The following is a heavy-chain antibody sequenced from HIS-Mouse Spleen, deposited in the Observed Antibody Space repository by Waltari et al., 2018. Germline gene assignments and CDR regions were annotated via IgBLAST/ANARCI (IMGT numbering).Heavy chain of an antibody. Sequence: QLQLQESGPGLVKPSEALTLTRTVPCSYISSSSYYWCGNLQPPGKGLEWIGSIYYSGSTYYNPSLKSRVTISVDTSKNQFSLKLSSVTAADTAVYYCAREIPYSSSWYDWYFDLWGRGTLVTVSS. CDR3: AREIPYSSSWYDWYFDL. J-gene: IGHJ2*01. V-gene: IGHV4-39*07. CDR2: IYYSGST. CDR1: CSYISSSSYY. D-gene: IGHD6-13*01.